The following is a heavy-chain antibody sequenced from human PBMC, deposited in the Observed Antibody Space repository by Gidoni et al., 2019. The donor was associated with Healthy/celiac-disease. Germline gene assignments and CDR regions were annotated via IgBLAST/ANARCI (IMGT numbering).Heavy chain of an antibody. CDR1: GGSISRSSSY. CDR2: IYYSGST. J-gene: IGHJ5*02. V-gene: IGHV4-39*07. Sequence: QLQLQESGPGLVKPSETLSLTCTVSGGSISRSSSYWGWIRQPPGKGLEWIGSIYYSGSTYYNPSLKSRVTISVDTSKNQFSLKLSSVTAADTAVYYCAREAGDIVVVVAATSLGWFDPWGQGTLVTVSS. D-gene: IGHD2-15*01. CDR3: AREAGDIVVVVAATSLGWFDP.